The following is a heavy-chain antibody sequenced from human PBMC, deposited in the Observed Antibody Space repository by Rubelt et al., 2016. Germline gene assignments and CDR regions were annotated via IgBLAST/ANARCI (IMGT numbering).Heavy chain of an antibody. Sequence: QVQLVQSGAAVKKPGASVKVSCKASGYTFTSYGISWVRQAPGQGLEWMGWISAFNGNTNYAQERQGRVTMTTDPATSTAYMELRSLRADDTAVYYCARSYHGRRLFDYWGQGTLVTVSS. CDR1: GYTFTSYG. CDR2: ISAFNGNT. D-gene: IGHD1-26*01. J-gene: IGHJ4*02. CDR3: ARSYHGRRLFDY. V-gene: IGHV1-18*01.